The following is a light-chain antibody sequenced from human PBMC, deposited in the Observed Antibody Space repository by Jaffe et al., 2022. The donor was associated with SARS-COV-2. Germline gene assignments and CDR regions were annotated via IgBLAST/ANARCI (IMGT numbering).Light chain of an antibody. V-gene: IGLV2-14*03. CDR1: SSDIGAYNY. Sequence: QSALTQPASVSGSPGQSITISCTGTSSDIGAYNYVSWYQQHPGKVPKLIIYDVSNRPSGVSDRFSGSKSDNTASLTISGLQAEDEADYYCASYTTTITRVFGGGTKLTVL. J-gene: IGLJ2*01. CDR3: ASYTTTITRV. CDR2: DVS.